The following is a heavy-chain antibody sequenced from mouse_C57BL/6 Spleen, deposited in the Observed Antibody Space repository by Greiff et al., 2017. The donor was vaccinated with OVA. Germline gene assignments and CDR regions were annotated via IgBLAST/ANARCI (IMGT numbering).Heavy chain of an antibody. CDR1: GYSITSGYY. V-gene: IGHV3-6*01. D-gene: IGHD3-2*02. CDR2: ISYDGSN. Sequence: DVQLQESGPGLVKPSQSLSLTCSVTGYSITSGYYWNWIRQFPGNKLEWMGYISYDGSNNYNPSLKNRISITRDTSKNQFFLKLNSVTTEDTATYYCARGVSRQLRPHFDYWGQGTTLTVSS. J-gene: IGHJ2*01. CDR3: ARGVSRQLRPHFDY.